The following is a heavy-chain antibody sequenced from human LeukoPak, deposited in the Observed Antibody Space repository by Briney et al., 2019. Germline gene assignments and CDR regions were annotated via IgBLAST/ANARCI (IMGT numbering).Heavy chain of an antibody. CDR1: GDSVSRSDSY. CDR3: ASLNWNLKLHFRY. Sequence: SETLSLTCSVSGDSVSRSDSYWDWIRQPPGTGLEWIGTIYYSGRTYYSPSLKSRVTMSVDPSNNQFSLKLSSVTAADTAVYYCASLNWNLKLHFRYWGQGTLVTVSS. CDR2: IYYSGRT. V-gene: IGHV4-39*01. D-gene: IGHD1-20*01. J-gene: IGHJ4*02.